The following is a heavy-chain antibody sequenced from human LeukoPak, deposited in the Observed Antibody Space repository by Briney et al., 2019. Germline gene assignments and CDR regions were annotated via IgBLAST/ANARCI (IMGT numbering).Heavy chain of an antibody. CDR1: GYTFTSYG. J-gene: IGHJ4*02. D-gene: IGHD2-21*02. Sequence: GASVKVSCKASGYTFTSYGISWVRQAPGQGLEWMEWISTYNGNTNYAQKLRGRVTMTTNTSTSTAYMEVRSLRSDDTAVYYCARRCGGDCYAFDNWGQGTLVTVSS. CDR3: ARRCGGDCYAFDN. CDR2: ISTYNGNT. V-gene: IGHV1-18*01.